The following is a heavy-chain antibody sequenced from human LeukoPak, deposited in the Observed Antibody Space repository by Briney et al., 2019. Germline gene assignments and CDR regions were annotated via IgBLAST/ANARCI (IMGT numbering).Heavy chain of an antibody. CDR1: GFTFTNYG. Sequence: GTSLRLSCAASGFTFTNYGMHWVREAPGKGLEWVALITYDGYYKYYSDSVKGRFTISSDTCKNTLYLQMNSQTENRRAVYLFARDLTPVVRASPMGYWGQGTPVTVSS. V-gene: IGHV3-30*03. CDR3: ARDLTPVVRASPMGY. CDR2: ITYDGYYK. D-gene: IGHD3-10*01. J-gene: IGHJ4*02.